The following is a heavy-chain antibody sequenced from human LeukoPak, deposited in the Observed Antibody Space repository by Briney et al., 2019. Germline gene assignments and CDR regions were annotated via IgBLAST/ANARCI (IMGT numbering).Heavy chain of an antibody. V-gene: IGHV3-48*04. CDR3: ARDPRVTYFDY. CDR1: GFVFSTYS. D-gene: IGHD3-10*01. CDR2: ISSSSISI. J-gene: IGHJ4*02. Sequence: GGSLRLSCAASGFVFSTYSMAWVRQAPGKGLEWLSYISSSSISIYYSDSVKGRFIISRDNAKKSVYLQMNSLRAEDTAVYYCARDPRVTYFDYWGQGTLVTVSS.